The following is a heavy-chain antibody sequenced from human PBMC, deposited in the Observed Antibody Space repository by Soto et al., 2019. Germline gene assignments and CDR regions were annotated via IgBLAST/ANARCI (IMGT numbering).Heavy chain of an antibody. CDR1: GYTFTDSH. D-gene: IGHD3-3*01. V-gene: IGHV1-2*02. J-gene: IGHJ4*02. Sequence: ASVKVSCKASGYTFTDSHIHWVRQAPGQGLEWMGWINPDTGDRNYAQRFQGRLTLTRDTSITTAYMALTRLTYDDKAVYFCARDYDLVCDSWGQGTLVTVSS. CDR3: ARDYDLVCDS. CDR2: INPDTGDR.